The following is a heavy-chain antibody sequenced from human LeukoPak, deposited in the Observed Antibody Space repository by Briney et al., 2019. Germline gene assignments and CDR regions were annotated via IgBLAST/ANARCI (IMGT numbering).Heavy chain of an antibody. CDR2: INEDGSVK. CDR1: GFIVNYYY. V-gene: IGHV3-7*01. J-gene: IGHJ3*02. Sequence: GGSLRLSCAASGFIVNYYYMSWVRQAPGKGLEWVANINEDGSVKDYVDSVKGRFAISRDNAKDSLYLHMNSLRAKDTAVYYCVPQCGRPIWGQGTKLTVSS. CDR3: VPQCGRPI. D-gene: IGHD6-19*01.